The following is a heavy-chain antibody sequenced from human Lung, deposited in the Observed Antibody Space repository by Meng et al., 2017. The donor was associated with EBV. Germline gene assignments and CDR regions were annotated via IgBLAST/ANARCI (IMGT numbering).Heavy chain of an antibody. J-gene: IGHJ4*02. D-gene: IGHD1-26*01. V-gene: IGHV4-34*01. Sequence: QVPLQQWGAGLLNPSETLSLTCAVYGGSFSGSFSGYYWSWIRQAPGKGLEWIGEINDSGSTDYNPSLKSRLTISVDRSKSQFSLELSSVTAADTAVYYCARSTFDYWGQGTLVTVSS. CDR2: INDSGST. CDR1: GGSFSGSFSGYY. CDR3: ARSTFDY.